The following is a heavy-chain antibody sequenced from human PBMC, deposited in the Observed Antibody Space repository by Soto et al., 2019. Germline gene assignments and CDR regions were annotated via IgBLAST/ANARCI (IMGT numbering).Heavy chain of an antibody. Sequence: ASVKVSCKASGYTFTGYYMHWVRQAPGQGLEWMGWINPNSSGTNYAQKFQGWVTMTRDTSISTAYMELSRLRSDDTAVYYCAREGVTGYYYYMDVWGKGTTVTVSS. D-gene: IGHD4-4*01. V-gene: IGHV1-2*04. CDR2: INPNSSGT. CDR1: GYTFTGYY. CDR3: AREGVTGYYYYMDV. J-gene: IGHJ6*03.